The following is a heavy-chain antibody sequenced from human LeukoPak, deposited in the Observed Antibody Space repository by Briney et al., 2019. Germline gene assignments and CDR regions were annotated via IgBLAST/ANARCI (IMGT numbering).Heavy chain of an antibody. D-gene: IGHD3-10*01. Sequence: GGSLRLSCSVSGFTFSTYVMHWVRQAPGKGLEYVSAISSNGDNTYYADSVKGRFTISRDNSKNTLYLQMSSLRADDTAVYYCARYGFGELSSYGMDVWGKGTTVTVSS. CDR2: ISSNGDNT. CDR3: ARYGFGELSSYGMDV. CDR1: GFTFSTYV. V-gene: IGHV3-64D*06. J-gene: IGHJ6*04.